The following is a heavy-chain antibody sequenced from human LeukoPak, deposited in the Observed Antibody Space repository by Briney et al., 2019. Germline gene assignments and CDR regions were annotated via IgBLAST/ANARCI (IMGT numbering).Heavy chain of an antibody. J-gene: IGHJ5*02. CDR2: IYASGST. CDR1: GASITSYY. D-gene: IGHD3-10*01. CDR3: ARDSGTTGEVKFDP. V-gene: IGHV4-4*07. Sequence: PPETLSLTCTVSGASITSYYWSWIRQPAGKGLEWIGRIYASGSTTYNPSLKSRVTMAVDTSKTQFSLKLSSVTAADTAVYYCARDSGTTGEVKFDPWGQGTLVTVSA.